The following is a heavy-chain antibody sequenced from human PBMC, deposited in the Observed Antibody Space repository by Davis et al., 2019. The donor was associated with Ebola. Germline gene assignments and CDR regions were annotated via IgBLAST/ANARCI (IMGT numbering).Heavy chain of an antibody. D-gene: IGHD6-6*01. J-gene: IGHJ3*02. CDR3: TRHSGLPRQLGARAFDI. Sequence: PGGSLRLSCAASGFTFSGSAMHWVRPASGNGLEWVGRIRSKANSYATAYAASVKGRFTISRDDSKNTAYLQMNSLKREDTAVYYCTRHSGLPRQLGARAFDIWGQGTMVTVSS. CDR1: GFTFSGSA. CDR2: IRSKANSYAT. V-gene: IGHV3-73*01.